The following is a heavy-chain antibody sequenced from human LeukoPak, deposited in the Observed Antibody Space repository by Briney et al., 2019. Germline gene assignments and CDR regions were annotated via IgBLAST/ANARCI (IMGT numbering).Heavy chain of an antibody. V-gene: IGHV3-23*01. CDR1: GFTFSSYA. J-gene: IGHJ4*02. D-gene: IGHD3-3*01. CDR3: AKSQPYYDFWSGYYTSYFDY. CDR2: ISGSGGST. Sequence: GGSLRLSCAASGFTFSSYAMSWVRQAPGKGLEWVSAISGSGGSTYYADSVKGRFTISRDNSKNTLYLQMNSLRAEDTVVYYCAKSQPYYDFWSGYYTSYFDYWGQGTLVTVSS.